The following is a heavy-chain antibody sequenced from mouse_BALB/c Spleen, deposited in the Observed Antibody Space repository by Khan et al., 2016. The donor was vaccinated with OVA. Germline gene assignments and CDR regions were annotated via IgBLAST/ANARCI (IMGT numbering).Heavy chain of an antibody. D-gene: IGHD1-1*01. CDR3: NAFPDYYGRDWFAH. CDR1: GFNIKDYH. Sequence: IQLVQSGAELLRSGASVKLSCTASGFNIKDYHMHWVKQRPGQGLEWIGWIDPETGDTEYAPEFQGKATMTADTSSNTAYLQFSTLTSEDTALSYCNAFPDYYGRDWFAHWGQGTLDSVSA. CDR2: IDPETGDT. V-gene: IGHV14-4*02. J-gene: IGHJ3*01.